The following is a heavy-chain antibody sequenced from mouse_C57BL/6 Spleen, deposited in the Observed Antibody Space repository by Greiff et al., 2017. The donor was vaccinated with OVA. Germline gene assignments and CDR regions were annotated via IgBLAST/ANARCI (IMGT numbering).Heavy chain of an antibody. CDR3: ARRGWEGWFAY. CDR1: GYTFTSYW. J-gene: IGHJ3*01. D-gene: IGHD3-3*01. V-gene: IGHV1-52*01. Sequence: QVQLQQSGAELVRPGSSVKLSCKASGYTFTSYWMHWVKQRPIQGLEWIGNIDPSDSETHYNQKFKDKATLTVDKSSSTAYMQLSSLTSEDSAVYYCARRGWEGWFAYWGQGTLVTVSA. CDR2: IDPSDSET.